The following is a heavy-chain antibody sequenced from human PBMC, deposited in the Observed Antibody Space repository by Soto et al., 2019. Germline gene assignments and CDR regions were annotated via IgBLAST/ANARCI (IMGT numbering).Heavy chain of an antibody. CDR2: ISSNGVGT. CDR3: ARRARPDFYYMDV. CDR1: GFTLSGYA. J-gene: IGHJ6*03. D-gene: IGHD6-6*01. Sequence: EVQLAESGGGLAQPGGSLRLSCAASGFTLSGYAMDWVRQAPGQGLEYVSGISSNGVGTYYANSVQGRFTISRDKSKNTVYLQMVGLRPGDMAVYYCARRARPDFYYMDVWGKGTTVTDSS. V-gene: IGHV3-64*01.